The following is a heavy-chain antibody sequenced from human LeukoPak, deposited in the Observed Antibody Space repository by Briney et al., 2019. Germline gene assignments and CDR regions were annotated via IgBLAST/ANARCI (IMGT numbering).Heavy chain of an antibody. Sequence: SETLSLTCTVSGGSISSYYWSWIRQPPGKGLEWIGYIYYSGSTNYNPSLKSRLTISADTSKNQFSLKLSSVTAADTAVYYCATYGGDSVSYYYHMDVWGTGTTVTVSS. CDR2: IYYSGST. CDR1: GGSISSYY. D-gene: IGHD2-21*02. J-gene: IGHJ6*03. V-gene: IGHV4-59*01. CDR3: ATYGGDSVSYYYHMDV.